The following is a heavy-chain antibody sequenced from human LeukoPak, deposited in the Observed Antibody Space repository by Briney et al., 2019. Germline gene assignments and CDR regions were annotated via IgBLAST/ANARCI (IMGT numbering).Heavy chain of an antibody. CDR2: LSYDGSNK. Sequence: GGSLRLSCAASGFTFSSYGMHWVRQAPGKGLEWLAVLSYDGSNKCYADSVKGRFTISRDNSKNTLYLQMNSLRAEDTAVYYCAKQVWYSSSWYSDYWGQGTLVTVSS. CDR3: AKQVWYSSSWYSDY. V-gene: IGHV3-30*18. CDR1: GFTFSSYG. D-gene: IGHD6-13*01. J-gene: IGHJ4*02.